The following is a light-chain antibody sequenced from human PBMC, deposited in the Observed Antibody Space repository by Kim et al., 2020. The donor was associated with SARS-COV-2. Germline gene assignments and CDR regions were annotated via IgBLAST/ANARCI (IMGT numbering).Light chain of an antibody. CDR2: GNT. J-gene: IGLJ2*01. V-gene: IGLV1-40*01. CDR3: QSYDSRLSGVI. Sequence: RVTISCTGSSSNIGAGYDVHWYQQFPGTVPKLLIYGNTNRPSGVPDRFSGSKSGTSGSLAITGLQAEDEADYYCQSYDSRLSGVIFGGGTKLTVL. CDR1: SSNIGAGYD.